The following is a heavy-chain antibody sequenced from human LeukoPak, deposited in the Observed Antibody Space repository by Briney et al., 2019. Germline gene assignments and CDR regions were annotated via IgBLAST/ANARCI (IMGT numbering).Heavy chain of an antibody. CDR3: ARDGYYYDSSGSGYYDY. Sequence: GRSLRLSCAASGFTFSSYAMHWVRQAPGKGLEWVAVISYDGSNKYYADSVKGRFTISRDNSKNTVYLQMNSLRAEDTAVYYCARDGYYYDSSGSGYYDYWGQGTLVTVSS. CDR2: ISYDGSNK. J-gene: IGHJ4*02. CDR1: GFTFSSYA. D-gene: IGHD3-22*01. V-gene: IGHV3-30*01.